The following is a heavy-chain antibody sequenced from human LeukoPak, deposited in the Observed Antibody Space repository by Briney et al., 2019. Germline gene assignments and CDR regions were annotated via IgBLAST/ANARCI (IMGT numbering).Heavy chain of an antibody. CDR3: ANVLMVYAMEGHLYFQH. D-gene: IGHD2-8*01. CDR1: GFTFSSYA. V-gene: IGHV3-23*01. CDR2: ISGSGGST. J-gene: IGHJ1*01. Sequence: GGSLRLSCAASGFTFSSYAMSWVRQAPGKGLEWVSAISGSGGSTYYADSVKGRFTISRDNSKNTLYLQMSSLRSEDTAVYYCANVLMVYAMEGHLYFQHWGQGTLVTVSS.